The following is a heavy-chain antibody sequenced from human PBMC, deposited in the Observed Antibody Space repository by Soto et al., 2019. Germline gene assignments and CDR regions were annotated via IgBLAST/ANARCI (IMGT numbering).Heavy chain of an antibody. CDR2: IYYSGGT. D-gene: IGHD3-9*01. CDR1: GGSISSYY. Sequence: SETLSLTCTVSGGSISSYYWSWIRQPPGKGLEWIGYIYYSGGTNYNPSLKSRVTISVDTSKNQFSLKLSSVTAADTAVYYCARGQAVLRYFDWLSFYFDYWGQGTLVTVSS. J-gene: IGHJ4*02. V-gene: IGHV4-59*01. CDR3: ARGQAVLRYFDWLSFYFDY.